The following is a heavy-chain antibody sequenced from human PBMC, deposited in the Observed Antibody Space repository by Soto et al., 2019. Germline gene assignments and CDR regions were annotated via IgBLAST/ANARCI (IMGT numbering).Heavy chain of an antibody. CDR3: ARGGYCSGGSCYEDLDREKYYYYGMDV. CDR1: GGTFSSYA. V-gene: IGHV1-69*01. D-gene: IGHD2-15*01. J-gene: IGHJ6*02. Sequence: QVQLVQSGAEVKKPGSSVKVSCKASGGTFSSYAISWVRQAPAQGLEWMGGIIPIFGTANYAQKFQGRVTITADESTSTAYMELSSLRSEDTAVYYCARGGYCSGGSCYEDLDREKYYYYGMDVWGQGTTVTVSS. CDR2: IIPIFGTA.